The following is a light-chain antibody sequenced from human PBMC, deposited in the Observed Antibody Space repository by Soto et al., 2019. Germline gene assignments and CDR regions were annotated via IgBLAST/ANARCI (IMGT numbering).Light chain of an antibody. V-gene: IGLV1-47*01. CDR3: AVWDDSLTGRV. CDR1: SSNIGSNY. Sequence: QPVLTQPPSASGTPGQRVTISCSGSSSNIGSNYVYWYQQVPGTAPKLLIYRSYQRPSGVPDRFSGSTSGTSGSLAISGLRSEDEADYYCAVWDDSLTGRVFGTGTKVTVL. J-gene: IGLJ1*01. CDR2: RSY.